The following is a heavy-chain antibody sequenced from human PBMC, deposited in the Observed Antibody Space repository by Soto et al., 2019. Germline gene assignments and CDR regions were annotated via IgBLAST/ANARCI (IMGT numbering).Heavy chain of an antibody. CDR3: ARGLKWGLFDY. CDR1: GFTFSRDW. J-gene: IGHJ4*02. CDR2: LNRDGSST. V-gene: IGHV3-74*01. D-gene: IGHD4-4*01. Sequence: EVQLVESGGGLVQTGGSLRVSCAASGFTFSRDWMHWVRQAPGKGLVWVSHLNRDGSSTSYADSVNGRFTISRDNARNTLFLQMNSLRAEDTAVYYCARGLKWGLFDYWGQGTLVTVSS.